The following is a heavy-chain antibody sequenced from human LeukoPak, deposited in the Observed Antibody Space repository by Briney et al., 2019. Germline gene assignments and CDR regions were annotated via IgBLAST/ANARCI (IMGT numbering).Heavy chain of an antibody. D-gene: IGHD6-13*01. J-gene: IGHJ4*02. CDR2: IKSKTDGGTT. CDR3: TTIKQLYSSSWQIRYYFDY. V-gene: IGHV3-15*01. Sequence: GRSLRLSCAASGFTFSNAWMSWVRQAPGKGLEWVGRIKSKTDGGTTDYAAPVKGRFTISRDDSKNTLYLQMNSLKTEDTAVYYCTTIKQLYSSSWQIRYYFDYWGQGTLVTVSS. CDR1: GFTFSNAW.